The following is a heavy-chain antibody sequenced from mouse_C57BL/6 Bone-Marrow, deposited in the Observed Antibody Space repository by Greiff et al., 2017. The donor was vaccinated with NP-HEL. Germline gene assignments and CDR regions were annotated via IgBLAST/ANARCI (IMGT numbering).Heavy chain of an antibody. J-gene: IGHJ4*01. CDR2: INPNNGGT. D-gene: IGHD1-1*01. Sequence: EVQLQQSGPELVKPGASVKIPCKASGYTFTDYNMDWVKQSHGKSLEWIGDINPNNGGTIYNQKFKGKATLTVDKSSSTAYMELRSLTSEDTAVYYCARSGIYYYGSSLYAMDYWGQGTSVTVSS. CDR1: GYTFTDYN. CDR3: ARSGIYYYGSSLYAMDY. V-gene: IGHV1-18*01.